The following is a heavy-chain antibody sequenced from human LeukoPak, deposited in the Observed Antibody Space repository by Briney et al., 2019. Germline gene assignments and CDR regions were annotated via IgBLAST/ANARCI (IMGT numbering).Heavy chain of an antibody. J-gene: IGHJ5*02. CDR3: ARGPLTVTRGFDP. CDR1: GGSISSYY. Sequence: PSETLSLTCTVSGGSISSYYWSWIRQPPGKGLEWIGYIYTSGSTHYNPSLKSRVTMSVDTSKNQFSLKLSSVTAADTAVYYCARGPLTVTRGFDPWGQGTLVTVSS. D-gene: IGHD4-17*01. CDR2: IYTSGST. V-gene: IGHV4-4*08.